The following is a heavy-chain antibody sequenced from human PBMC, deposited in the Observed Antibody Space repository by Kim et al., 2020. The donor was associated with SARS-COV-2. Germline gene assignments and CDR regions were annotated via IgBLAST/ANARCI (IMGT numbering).Heavy chain of an antibody. D-gene: IGHD1-26*01. J-gene: IGHJ4*02. Sequence: EKIYVESVKGRFTSSRDNAKNSLYLQMTSLRAEYTAVYYCARDPNSWALDYWGQGTLVTVSS. CDR3: ARDPNSWALDY. V-gene: IGHV3-7*01. CDR2: EK.